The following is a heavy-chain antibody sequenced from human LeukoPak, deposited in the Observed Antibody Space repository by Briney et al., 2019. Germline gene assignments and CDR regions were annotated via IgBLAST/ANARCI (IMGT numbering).Heavy chain of an antibody. V-gene: IGHV1-18*01. CDR1: GYTFTSYG. J-gene: IGHJ5*02. CDR3: AREDGYCNSTNCHNWFDP. D-gene: IGHD2-2*01. Sequence: ASVKVSCKASGYTFTSYGISWVRQAPGQGLEWMGWISAYNGNTNYAQKLQGRVTMTTDTSTSTAYMELRSLRSDDTAVYYCAREDGYCNSTNCHNWFDPWGQGTLVTVSS. CDR2: ISAYNGNT.